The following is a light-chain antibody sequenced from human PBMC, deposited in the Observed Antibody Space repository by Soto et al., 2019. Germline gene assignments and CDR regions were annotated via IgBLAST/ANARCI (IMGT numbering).Light chain of an antibody. Sequence: EIVLTQSPATLSLSPGERATLSCRASQSVSSYLAWYQQKPGQAPRLLIYDASNRATGIPARFSGSGSGTDFTRNIGSLEPEDFAVYYCQQRSNWLTFGGGTKVEIK. CDR1: QSVSSY. CDR2: DAS. V-gene: IGKV3-11*01. J-gene: IGKJ4*01. CDR3: QQRSNWLT.